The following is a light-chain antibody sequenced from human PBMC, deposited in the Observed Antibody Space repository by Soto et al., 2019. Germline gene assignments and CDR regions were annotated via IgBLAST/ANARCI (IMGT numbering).Light chain of an antibody. CDR2: KAS. CDR3: QQYNGYWT. V-gene: IGKV1-5*03. Sequence: GDRVTIPCRASQSISDLLAWYQQKPGKAPKLPIYKASTLKSGVPSRFSGSGSGTENTLTISSLQPDDFATYYCQQYNGYWTFGQGTKVEIK. J-gene: IGKJ1*01. CDR1: QSISDL.